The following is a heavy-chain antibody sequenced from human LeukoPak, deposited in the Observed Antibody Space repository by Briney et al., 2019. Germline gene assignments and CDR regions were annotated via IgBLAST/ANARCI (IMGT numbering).Heavy chain of an antibody. J-gene: IGHJ4*02. D-gene: IGHD6-19*01. Sequence: KPSETLSLTCTVSGGSITSYYWGWIRQPPGKGMEYIGHIYYSGSTNYNPSLKSRVTMSVDTSKNQFSLKLGSVTAADTAVYYCARGEGGWYQDYWGQGTLVTISS. CDR1: GGSITSYY. CDR3: ARGEGGWYQDY. V-gene: IGHV4-59*08. CDR2: IYYSGST.